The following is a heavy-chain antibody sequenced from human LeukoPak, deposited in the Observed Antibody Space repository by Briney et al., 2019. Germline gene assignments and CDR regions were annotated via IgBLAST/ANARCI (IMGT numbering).Heavy chain of an antibody. V-gene: IGHV3-21*01. CDR2: ISSSSSHI. CDR3: ARTSVYGDDY. Sequence: GGSLRLSCVVSGFTFTGYSMNWVRQAPGKGLEWVSSISSSSSHIFYADSVKGRFTISRDNARNALDLQMNSLRAEDTAVYYCARTSVYGDDYWGQGTLVTVSS. D-gene: IGHD4-17*01. J-gene: IGHJ4*02. CDR1: GFTFTGYS.